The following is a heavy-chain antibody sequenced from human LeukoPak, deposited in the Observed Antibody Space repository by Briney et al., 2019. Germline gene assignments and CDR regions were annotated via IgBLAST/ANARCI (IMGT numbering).Heavy chain of an antibody. CDR1: GLIFSTYG. Sequence: GGSLRLSCAAPGLIFSTYGMHWVRQAPGKGLEWVAVIGNDGINKYYGDSVKGRFSISRDNSNNTLYLHMNSLRPEDTAVYFCAKGRRGSSYVHYFDSWGQGVLVTVSS. D-gene: IGHD5-18*01. CDR3: AKGRRGSSYVHYFDS. J-gene: IGHJ4*02. V-gene: IGHV3-30*18. CDR2: IGNDGINK.